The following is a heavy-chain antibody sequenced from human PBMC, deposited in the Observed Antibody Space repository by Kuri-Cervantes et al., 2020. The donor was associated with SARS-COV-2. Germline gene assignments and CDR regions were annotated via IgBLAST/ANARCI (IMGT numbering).Heavy chain of an antibody. D-gene: IGHD3-10*01. J-gene: IGHJ4*02. V-gene: IGHV3-9*01. CDR1: GFTFDDYA. CDR3: AKDFGTMVQGVIDY. Sequence: SLKISCAASGFTFDDYAMHWVRQAPGRGLEWVSGISWNSGSIGYADSVKGRFTISRDNAKNSLYLQMNSLRAEDTALYYCAKDFGTMVQGVIDYWGQGTLVTVSS. CDR2: ISWNSGSI.